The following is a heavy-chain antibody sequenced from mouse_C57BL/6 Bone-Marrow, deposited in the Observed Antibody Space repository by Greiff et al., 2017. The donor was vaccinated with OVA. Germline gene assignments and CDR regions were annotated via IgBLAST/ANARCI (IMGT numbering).Heavy chain of an antibody. V-gene: IGHV3-6*01. CDR2: ISYDGSN. J-gene: IGHJ2*01. CDR1: GYSITSGYY. D-gene: IGHD1-1*01. Sequence: VQLKESGPGLVKPSQSLSLTCSVTGYSITSGYYWNWIRQFPGNKLEWMGYISYDGSNNYNPSLKNRISITRDTSKNQFFLKLNSVTTEDTATYYCARAPIYYYGSSLFDYWGQGTTLTVSS. CDR3: ARAPIYYYGSSLFDY.